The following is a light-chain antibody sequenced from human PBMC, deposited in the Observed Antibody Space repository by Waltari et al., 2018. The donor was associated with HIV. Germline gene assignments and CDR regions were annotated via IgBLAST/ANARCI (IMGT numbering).Light chain of an antibody. CDR3: AAWTDSLRAVV. J-gene: IGLJ2*01. CDR2: VNK. CDR1: SSNIGSYY. V-gene: IGLV1-47*01. Sequence: QSVLTQPPSASGTPGQRVTLSCSGDSSNIGSYYVYWFQRRPGTAPKLLRYVNKQRPTGVPDRFSGSKSGTSASLAISGLRSEDEADYYCAAWTDSLRAVVFGGGTKLSVL.